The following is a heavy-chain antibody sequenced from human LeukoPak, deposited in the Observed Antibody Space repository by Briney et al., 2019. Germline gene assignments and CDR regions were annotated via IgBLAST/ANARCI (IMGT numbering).Heavy chain of an antibody. CDR2: ISSSSIYR. CDR3: AKDLLDTGGSGINWFDP. D-gene: IGHD2-15*01. J-gene: IGHJ5*02. CDR1: GFTFNTYS. Sequence: PGGSLRLSCAASGFTFNTYSMNWVRQAPGKGLEWVSSISSSSIYRYYADSVKGRFTISRDNAKNSVYLQMNSLRAEDTAVYYCAKDLLDTGGSGINWFDPWGQGTLVTVSS. V-gene: IGHV3-21*01.